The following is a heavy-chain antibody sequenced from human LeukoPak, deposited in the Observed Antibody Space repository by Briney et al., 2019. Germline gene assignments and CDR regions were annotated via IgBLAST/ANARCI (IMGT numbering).Heavy chain of an antibody. CDR1: AVTFSNYA. CDR3: VKPLGSAGYGYYFDY. Sequence: GGSLRLSCSASAVTFSNYAMHWVRQAPGKGLEYVSAITSNGGSTYYADSVKGRFTISRDNSKNTLYLQMSSLRVEDTALYYCVKPLGSAGYGYYFDYWGQGTLVTVSS. V-gene: IGHV3-64D*08. D-gene: IGHD5-12*01. CDR2: ITSNGGST. J-gene: IGHJ4*02.